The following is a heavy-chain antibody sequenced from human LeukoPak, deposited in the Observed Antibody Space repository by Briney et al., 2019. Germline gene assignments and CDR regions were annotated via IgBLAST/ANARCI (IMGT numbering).Heavy chain of an antibody. D-gene: IGHD3-22*01. CDR2: ISSSSSYI. CDR3: ARAHDSSGYQDWAFDI. V-gene: IGHV3-21*01. J-gene: IGHJ3*02. Sequence: GGSLRLSCAASGFTFSSHGMSWVRQAPEKGLEWVSSISSSSSYIYYADSVKGRFTISRDNAKNSLYLQMNSLRAEDTAVYYCARAHDSSGYQDWAFDIWGQGTMVTVSS. CDR1: GFTFSSHG.